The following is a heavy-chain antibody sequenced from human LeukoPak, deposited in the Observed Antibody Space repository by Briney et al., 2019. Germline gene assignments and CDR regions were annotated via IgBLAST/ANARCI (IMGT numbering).Heavy chain of an antibody. V-gene: IGHV3-23*01. CDR1: GFTFSNSA. J-gene: IGHJ4*02. Sequence: GGSLRLSCAASGFTFSNSAMSWVRQAPGKGLEWVSTLSGSGITTYYADSVKGRFTISRDNSKNTLYLQMNSLRAEDTAVYYCAKGVSTAEDPFDYWGQGTLVTVSS. CDR3: AKGVSTAEDPFDY. CDR2: LSGSGITT. D-gene: IGHD2/OR15-2a*01.